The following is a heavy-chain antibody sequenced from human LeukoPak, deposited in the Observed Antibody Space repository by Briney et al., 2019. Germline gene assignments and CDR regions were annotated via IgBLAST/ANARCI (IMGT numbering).Heavy chain of an antibody. CDR1: GFTFGTYW. J-gene: IGHJ4*02. V-gene: IGHV3-7*01. CDR2: IKEDGSEK. CDR3: ARDEYYYDGSGYHYYFDY. D-gene: IGHD3-22*01. Sequence: GGSLRLSCAASGFTFGTYWMNWVRQAPGKGLEWVANIKEDGSEKYYVDSVKGRFTISRDNAKNSLYLQMNSLRADDTAVYYCARDEYYYDGSGYHYYFDYWGQGTLVTVSS.